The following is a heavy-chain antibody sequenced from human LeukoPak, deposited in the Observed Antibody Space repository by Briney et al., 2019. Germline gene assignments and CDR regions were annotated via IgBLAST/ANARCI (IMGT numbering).Heavy chain of an antibody. D-gene: IGHD5-24*01. CDR3: ARAGYNPNWFDP. CDR1: GGSISSGGYS. V-gene: IGHV4-30-2*01. CDR2: IYHSGST. J-gene: IGHJ5*02. Sequence: SQTLSLTCAVSGGSISSGGYSWSWIRQPPGKGLEWIGYIYHSGSTNYNPSLKSRVTISVDTSKSQFSLKLSSVTAADTAVYYCARAGYNPNWFDPWGQGTLVTVSS.